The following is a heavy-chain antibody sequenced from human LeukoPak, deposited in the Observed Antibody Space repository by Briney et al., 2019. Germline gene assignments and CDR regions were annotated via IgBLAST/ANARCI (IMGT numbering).Heavy chain of an antibody. V-gene: IGHV3-23*01. CDR1: GFTFSSYA. D-gene: IGHD3-22*01. Sequence: GGSLRLSCAASGFTFSSYAMSWVRQAPGKGLEWVSGISGSGGRTYYADSKKGRFTISRDNSKNTLYLRMNSLRVEDTAVYYCAKDLDSSGYYGGDYWGQGTLVTVSS. CDR3: AKDLDSSGYYGGDY. CDR2: ISGSGGRT. J-gene: IGHJ4*02.